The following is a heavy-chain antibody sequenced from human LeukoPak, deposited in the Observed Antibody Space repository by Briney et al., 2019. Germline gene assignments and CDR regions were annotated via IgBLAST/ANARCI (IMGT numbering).Heavy chain of an antibody. V-gene: IGHV4-34*01. CDR2: SNHSGST. J-gene: IGHJ4*02. D-gene: IGHD3-22*01. CDR1: GGSFSGYY. Sequence: SETLSLTCAVYGGSFSGYYWSWIRQPPGKGLEWIGESNHSGSTNYNPSLKSRVTISVDTSKNQFSLKLSSVTAADTAVYYCARRTRTYYYDSSGPRFDYWGQGTLVTVSS. CDR3: ARRTRTYYYDSSGPRFDY.